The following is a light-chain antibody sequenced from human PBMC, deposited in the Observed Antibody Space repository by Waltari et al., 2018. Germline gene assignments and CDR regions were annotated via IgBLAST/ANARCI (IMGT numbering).Light chain of an antibody. CDR2: GAS. CDR3: QQYDNWLGT. V-gene: IGKV3-15*01. J-gene: IGKJ1*01. Sequence: EIVMTQSPATLSVFPGERATLSCRASKSIRSHLAWYQHKPGQAPRLLIYGASTRATGIPARFSGSGSGTEFTLTISSLQSEDFAVYFCQQYDNWLGTFGQGTKVEIK. CDR1: KSIRSH.